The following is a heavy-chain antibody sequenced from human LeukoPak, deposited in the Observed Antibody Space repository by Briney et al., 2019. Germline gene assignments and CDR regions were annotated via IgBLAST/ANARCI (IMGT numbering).Heavy chain of an antibody. CDR3: AKDRGSGLMITFGGVSRNYMDV. D-gene: IGHD3-16*01. CDR2: ISGSGGPT. Sequence: GGSLRLSCEASGITFSSYLMTWVRQGPGKGLEWVADISGSGGPTNYADSVKGRFTISRDNSKNTLYLQMNSLRAEDTAVYYCAKDRGSGLMITFGGVSRNYMDVWGKGTTVTISS. J-gene: IGHJ6*03. CDR1: GITFSSYL. V-gene: IGHV3-23*01.